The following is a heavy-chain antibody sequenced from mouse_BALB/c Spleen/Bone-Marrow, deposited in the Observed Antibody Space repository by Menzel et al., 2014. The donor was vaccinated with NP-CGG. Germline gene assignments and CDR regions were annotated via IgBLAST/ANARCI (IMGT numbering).Heavy chain of an antibody. J-gene: IGHJ4*01. V-gene: IGHV1-7*01. Sequence: VKLQESGAELAKPGASVKMSCKASGYTFTSFWMHWVKQRPGQGLEWIGYINPSTGYTDYNQKFKDKATLTADKSSSTAYMQLSSLTSEDSTVYYCARSGGNYDYAMDYWGRGTSVTVSS. CDR1: GYTFTSFW. CDR3: ARSGGNYDYAMDY. D-gene: IGHD2-1*01. CDR2: INPSTGYT.